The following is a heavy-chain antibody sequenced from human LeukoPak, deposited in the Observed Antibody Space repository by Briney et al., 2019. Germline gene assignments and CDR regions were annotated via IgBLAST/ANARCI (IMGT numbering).Heavy chain of an antibody. V-gene: IGHV4-31*03. CDR3: ARDLCSGGSCYYDY. Sequence: SQTLSLTCTVSGGSISSGGYYWSWIRQHPGKGLEWIGYIYYSGSTYCNPSLKSRVTISVDTSKNQFSLKLSSVTAADTAVYYCARDLCSGGSCYYDYWGQGTLVTVSS. D-gene: IGHD2-15*01. CDR2: IYYSGST. J-gene: IGHJ4*02. CDR1: GGSISSGGYY.